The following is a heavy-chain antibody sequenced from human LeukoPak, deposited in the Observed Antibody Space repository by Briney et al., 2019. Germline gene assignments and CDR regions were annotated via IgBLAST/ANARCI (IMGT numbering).Heavy chain of an antibody. Sequence: SETLSLTCIVSGGSISSSHYYWGWIRQPPGKGLEWIGSIYYSGSTYYNPSLTSRITRSVDTSKNQFSLKLSSVTAADTAVYYCARVYYSSSYDYRYFDLWGRGTLVTVSS. J-gene: IGHJ2*01. D-gene: IGHD6-13*01. CDR1: GGSISSSHYY. CDR3: ARVYYSSSYDYRYFDL. V-gene: IGHV4-39*07. CDR2: IYYSGST.